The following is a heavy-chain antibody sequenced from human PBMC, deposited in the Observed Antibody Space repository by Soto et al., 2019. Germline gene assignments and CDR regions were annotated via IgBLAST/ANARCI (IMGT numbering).Heavy chain of an antibody. CDR2: IIPIFRTP. Sequence: QVQLVQSGAEVKQPGSSVKVSCQASGVTFSSFAISWVRQAPGQGLEWMGGIIPIFRTPNYAQNFQGRVTLTADESTSSVYMELSRLRSEDTAVYYCARSTGSGFRPGTHRFNWFDPRGQGTLVTVSS. CDR3: ARSTGSGFRPGTHRFNWFDP. D-gene: IGHD5-12*01. J-gene: IGHJ5*02. CDR1: GVTFSSFA. V-gene: IGHV1-69*01.